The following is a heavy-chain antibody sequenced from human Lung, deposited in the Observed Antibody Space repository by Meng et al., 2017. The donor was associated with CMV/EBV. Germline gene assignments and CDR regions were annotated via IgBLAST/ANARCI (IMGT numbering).Heavy chain of an antibody. V-gene: IGHV3-7*04. J-gene: IGHJ6*02. Sequence: SXAASGFTFSSYWMSWVRQAPGKGLEWVANIKQDGSEKYYVDSVKGRFTISRDNAKNSLYLQMNSLRAEDTAVYYCARAIVVPAAPYYYYYGMDVWGQGTXVTVSS. CDR3: ARAIVVPAAPYYYYYGMDV. CDR1: GFTFSSYW. CDR2: IKQDGSEK. D-gene: IGHD2-2*01.